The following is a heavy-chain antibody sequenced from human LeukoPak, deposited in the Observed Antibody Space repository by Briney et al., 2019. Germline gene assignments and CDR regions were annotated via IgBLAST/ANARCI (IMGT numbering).Heavy chain of an antibody. Sequence: SQTLSLTCTVSGGSISSGSYYWSWIRQPAGNRLEWIGRIYTSGSTNYNPSLKSRITMSVDTSKNTFSLKLSSVTAADTAVYYCVRYGRRANDQPFAVWGQGTMVTVSS. J-gene: IGHJ3*01. CDR2: IYTSGST. CDR3: VRYGRRANDQPFAV. D-gene: IGHD1-1*01. V-gene: IGHV4-61*02. CDR1: GGSISSGSYY.